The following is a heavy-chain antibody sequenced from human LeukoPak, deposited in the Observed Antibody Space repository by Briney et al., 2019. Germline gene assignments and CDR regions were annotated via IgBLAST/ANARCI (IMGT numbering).Heavy chain of an antibody. D-gene: IGHD4-11*01. CDR1: GGTFSSYA. Sequence: SVKVSCKASGGTFSSYAISWVRQAPGQGLEWTGRIIPILGIANYAQKFQGRVTITADKSTNTAYMELSSLRSEDTAVYYCARHDYTTGWFDPWGQGTLVTVSS. CDR3: ARHDYTTGWFDP. CDR2: IIPILGIA. J-gene: IGHJ5*02. V-gene: IGHV1-69*04.